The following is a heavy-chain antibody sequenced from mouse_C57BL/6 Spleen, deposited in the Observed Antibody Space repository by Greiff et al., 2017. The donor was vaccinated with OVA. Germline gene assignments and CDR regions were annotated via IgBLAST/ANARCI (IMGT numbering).Heavy chain of an antibody. J-gene: IGHJ2*01. CDR1: RYTFTSYD. Sequence: VKLVESGPELVKPGASVKLSCKASRYTFTSYDINWVKQRPGQGLEWIGWIYPRDGSTKYNEKFKGKATLTVDTSSSTAYMELHSLTSEDSAVYFCARSRGYYDYWGQGTTLTVSS. CDR3: ARSRGYYDY. V-gene: IGHV1-85*01. CDR2: IYPRDGST.